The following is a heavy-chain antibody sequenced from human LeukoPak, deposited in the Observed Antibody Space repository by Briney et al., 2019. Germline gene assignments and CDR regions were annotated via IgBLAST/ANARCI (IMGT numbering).Heavy chain of an antibody. J-gene: IGHJ4*02. Sequence: GGSLRLSCAASGFTFSSYAMSWVRQAPGKGLEWVSGISWNSDTIGYADSVKGRFTISRDNAENSLHLQMNILRPEDTALYYCAKVGHLAAAGNLWDYFDYWGQGTLVTVSS. CDR3: AKVGHLAAAGNLWDYFDY. CDR1: GFTFSSYA. D-gene: IGHD6-13*01. CDR2: ISWNSDTI. V-gene: IGHV3-9*01.